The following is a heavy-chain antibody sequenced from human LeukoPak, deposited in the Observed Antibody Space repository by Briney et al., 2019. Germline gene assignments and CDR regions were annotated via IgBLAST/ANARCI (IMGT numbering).Heavy chain of an antibody. J-gene: IGHJ3*02. V-gene: IGHV1-18*01. CDR2: ISAYNGNT. CDR1: GYTFTSYG. Sequence: GASVKVSCKASGYTFTSYGISWVRQAPGQGLEWMGWISAYNGNTNYAQKLQGRVTMTTDTSTSTAYMELRSLRSDDTAVYYCARVRDGYNYGSLAFDIWGQGTMVTVSS. D-gene: IGHD5-24*01. CDR3: ARVRDGYNYGSLAFDI.